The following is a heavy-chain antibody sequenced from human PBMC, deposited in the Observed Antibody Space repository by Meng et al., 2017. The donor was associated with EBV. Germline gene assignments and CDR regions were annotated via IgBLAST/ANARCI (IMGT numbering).Heavy chain of an antibody. V-gene: IGHV1-8*01. J-gene: IGHJ5*02. CDR3: ARGRGVYCSGGSCYPGWFDP. CDR1: GYTFTSYE. Sequence: QVQLVQSGAEGKNPGASVKVACKASGYTFTSYEINWVRQATGQGLEWMGWMNPNSGNTGYAQKFQGRVTMTRNTSISTAYMELSSLRSEDTAVYYCARGRGVYCSGGSCYPGWFDPWGQGTLVTVSS. CDR2: MNPNSGNT. D-gene: IGHD2-15*01.